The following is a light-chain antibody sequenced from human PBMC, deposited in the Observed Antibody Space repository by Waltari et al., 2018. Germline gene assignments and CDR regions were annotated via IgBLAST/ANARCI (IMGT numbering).Light chain of an antibody. CDR3: SSFTSSSTYV. Sequence: QSALTQPASVSGSPGQSVTISCTGVSSDGDENRIISWFRQHPGKAPKLILYDVSNRASDISNRFSGYKSGNTASLTISGLQAEDEADYYCSSFTSSSTYVFGTGTKVTVL. CDR1: SSDGDENRI. CDR2: DVS. V-gene: IGLV2-14*03. J-gene: IGLJ1*01.